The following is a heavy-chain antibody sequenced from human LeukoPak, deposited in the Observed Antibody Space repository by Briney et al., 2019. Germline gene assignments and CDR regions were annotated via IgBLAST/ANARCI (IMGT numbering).Heavy chain of an antibody. V-gene: IGHV4-4*02. CDR1: GGSISTNW. CDR2: VYHTGTT. J-gene: IGHJ4*02. CDR3: ARVVTRGGNDY. Sequence: ASETLSLTCVVSGGSISTNWWSWVRQPPGKGLEWIGEVYHTGTTHYNTSLESRVTITVDTSKNQFSLKLSSVTAADTAVYYCARVVTRGGNDYWGRGTLVTVSS. D-gene: IGHD3-10*01.